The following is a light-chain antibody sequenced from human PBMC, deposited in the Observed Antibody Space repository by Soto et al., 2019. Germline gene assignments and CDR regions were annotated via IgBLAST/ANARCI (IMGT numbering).Light chain of an antibody. CDR2: DVS. V-gene: IGLV2-14*01. CDR3: NSYTTSSTYV. J-gene: IGLJ1*01. CDR1: NSDVGAYDF. Sequence: QSALTQPASVSGSPGQSITISCTGTNSDVGAYDFVSWYQQHPGKAPKLLIYDVSNRPSGVSNRFSGSRSGNTASLTISGLQAEDEADYYCNSYTTSSTYVFGTGTKVTVL.